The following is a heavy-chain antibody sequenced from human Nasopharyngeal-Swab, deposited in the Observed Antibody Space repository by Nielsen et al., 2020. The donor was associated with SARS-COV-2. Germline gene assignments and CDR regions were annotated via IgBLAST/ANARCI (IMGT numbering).Heavy chain of an antibody. CDR3: ARRSSGYSRGLDY. CDR2: INHSGST. V-gene: IGHV4-34*01. J-gene: IGHJ4*02. Sequence: VRQMPGKGLEWIGEINHSGSTNYNPSLKSRVTISVDTSKNQFSLKLSSVTAADTAVYYCARRSSGYSRGLDYWGQGTLVTVSS. D-gene: IGHD6-19*01.